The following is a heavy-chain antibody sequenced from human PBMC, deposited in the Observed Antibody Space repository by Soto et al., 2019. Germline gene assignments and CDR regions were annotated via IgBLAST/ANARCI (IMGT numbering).Heavy chain of an antibody. Sequence: VKVSCKASGYTFTSSYMHWVRQAPGQGLEWMGMINPSGGSTTYAQKFQGRVTMTRDTSTSTVYMELSSLRSEDTAVFYCARDQGIAARLFDYWGQGTLVTVSS. D-gene: IGHD6-6*01. J-gene: IGHJ4*02. CDR2: INPSGGST. CDR3: ARDQGIAARLFDY. V-gene: IGHV1-46*01. CDR1: GYTFTSSY.